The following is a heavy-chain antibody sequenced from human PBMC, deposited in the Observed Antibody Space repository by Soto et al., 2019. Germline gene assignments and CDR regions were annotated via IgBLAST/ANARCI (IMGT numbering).Heavy chain of an antibody. D-gene: IGHD3-3*01. V-gene: IGHV4-4*07. J-gene: IGHJ4*02. Sequence: PSETLSLTCAVSGGSISSSNWWSWIRQPAGKGLEWIGRIYTSGSTNYNPSLKSRVTMSIDTSKNQFSLKATSLTAADTAVYYCARARKATYITGGFDSWGQGTLVTVSS. CDR1: GGSISSSNW. CDR3: ARARKATYITGGFDS. CDR2: IYTSGST.